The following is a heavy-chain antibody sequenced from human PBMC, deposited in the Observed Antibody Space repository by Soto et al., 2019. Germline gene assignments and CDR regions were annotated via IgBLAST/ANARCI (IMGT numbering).Heavy chain of an antibody. CDR1: GGSISSGGYS. CDR2: MYHSGST. J-gene: IGHJ6*02. Sequence: SETLSLTCAVSGGSISSGGYSWSWIRQPPGKGLEWIGYMYHSGSTYYNPSLKSRVTISIDRSKNQFSLKLSSVTAADTAVYYCARVMPAYGMDVWGQGTTVTVSS. CDR3: ARVMPAYGMDV. V-gene: IGHV4-30-2*01. D-gene: IGHD2-2*01.